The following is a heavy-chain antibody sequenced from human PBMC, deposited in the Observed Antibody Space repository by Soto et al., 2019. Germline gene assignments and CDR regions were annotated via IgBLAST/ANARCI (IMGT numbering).Heavy chain of an antibody. Sequence: EMQLVESGGGLVQPGGSLRLSCVASGFTFSYHWMHWVRQAPGKGLVWVSRIYSDGTSTNYADSVKGRVTISRDNAKNTLYLQMNNLRVEDTAVYYCAKIAATGVDYWGRGTLVTVSS. J-gene: IGHJ4*02. CDR1: GFTFSYHW. D-gene: IGHD6-13*01. CDR2: IYSDGTST. V-gene: IGHV3-74*02. CDR3: AKIAATGVDY.